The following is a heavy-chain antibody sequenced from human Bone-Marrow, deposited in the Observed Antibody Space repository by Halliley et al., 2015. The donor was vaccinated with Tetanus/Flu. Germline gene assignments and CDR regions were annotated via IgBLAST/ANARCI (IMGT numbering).Heavy chain of an antibody. J-gene: IGHJ6*02. V-gene: IGHV1-18*01. CDR3: TRDYDFNIDV. CDR2: VNIRDGHT. Sequence: GLQWMGWVNIRDGHTNYPQRFLGRVTLTKDTSTNTAYMELRSLRSDDTAVYYCTRDYDFNIDVWGQGTTVTVSS. D-gene: IGHD3-3*01.